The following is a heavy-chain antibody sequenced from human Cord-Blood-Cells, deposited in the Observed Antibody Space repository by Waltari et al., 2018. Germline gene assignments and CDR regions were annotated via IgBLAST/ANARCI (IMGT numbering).Heavy chain of an antibody. V-gene: IGHV3-53*02. CDR1: GLTVSRHY. D-gene: IGHD4-17*01. J-gene: IGHJ5*02. CDR2: IYSGGST. CDR3: ARNYGDYWFDP. Sequence: EVQLVETGGGLIQPGGSLILSCAASGLTVSRHYMSWVRQAPGKGLEWVSVIYSGGSTYYADSVKGRFTISRDNSKNTLYLQMNSLRAEDTAVYYCARNYGDYWFDPWGQGTLVTVSS.